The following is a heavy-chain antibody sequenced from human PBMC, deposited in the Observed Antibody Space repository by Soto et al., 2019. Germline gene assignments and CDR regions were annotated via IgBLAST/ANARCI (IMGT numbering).Heavy chain of an antibody. J-gene: IGHJ4*01. Sequence: VESLKISCQASGYTFSSYWIAWVRQMPGKGLEWVGIIYPGDSETRYSPSLQGQVTISADRSTTTAYLQWSSLKASDSGTYYCARLMFPMSVTKLSSLHNRGRVTMAILSS. D-gene: IGHD4-17*01. CDR1: GYTFSSYW. CDR3: ARLMFPMSVTKLSSLHN. V-gene: IGHV5-51*01. CDR2: IYPGDSET.